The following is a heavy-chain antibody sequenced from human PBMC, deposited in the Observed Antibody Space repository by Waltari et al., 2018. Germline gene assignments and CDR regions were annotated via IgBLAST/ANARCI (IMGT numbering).Heavy chain of an antibody. CDR3: ARGVGATDFDY. J-gene: IGHJ4*02. CDR1: GGSISSYY. Sequence: QVQLQESGPGLVKPSETLSLTCTVSGGSISSYYWSWIRQPPGKGLEWIGYIYYSGSTNYNPSLKRRVTLSGDTAKNQFSLKLGSVTAADTAVYYWARGVGATDFDYWGQGTLVTVSS. CDR2: IYYSGST. D-gene: IGHD1-26*01. V-gene: IGHV4-59*08.